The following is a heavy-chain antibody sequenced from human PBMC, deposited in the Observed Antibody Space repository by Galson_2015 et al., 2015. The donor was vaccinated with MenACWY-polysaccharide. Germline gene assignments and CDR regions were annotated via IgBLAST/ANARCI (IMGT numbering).Heavy chain of an antibody. Sequence: SLRLSCAASGFTFSTYWMHWVRQAPGKGLVWVSRIKSDGSSTNYADSVKGRFTISRDNAKNTLYLQMNSLRAEATALYYCARGYSAYCWGQGTLVTVSA. CDR1: GFTFSTYW. D-gene: IGHD5-12*01. V-gene: IGHV3-74*01. CDR3: ARGYSAYC. J-gene: IGHJ4*02. CDR2: IKSDGSST.